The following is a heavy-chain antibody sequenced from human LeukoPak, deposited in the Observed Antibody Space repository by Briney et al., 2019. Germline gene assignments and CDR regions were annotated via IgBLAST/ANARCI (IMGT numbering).Heavy chain of an antibody. CDR3: ARAHHLKLPTRPLFGY. J-gene: IGHJ4*02. V-gene: IGHV1-2*02. Sequence: ASVKVSCKASGYTFTSYGISWVRQAPGQGLEWMGWINPNSGGTNYARKFQGRVTMTRDTSISTAYMELSRLRSDDTAVYYCARAHHLKLPTRPLFGYWGQGTLVTVSS. CDR2: INPNSGGT. CDR1: GYTFTSYG. D-gene: IGHD5-24*01.